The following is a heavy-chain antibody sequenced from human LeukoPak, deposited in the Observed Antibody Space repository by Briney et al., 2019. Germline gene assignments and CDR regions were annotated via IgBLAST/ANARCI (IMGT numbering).Heavy chain of an antibody. Sequence: GASVKVSCKASGYTFTTHDLTWVRQGTGQGLEWMGWMNPGNGDTAYAQKFQGRVAMTRDTSMSTAYMELNNLGSEDTAIYYCARGLGDYNTDWFPVSGYWGQGTPVTVSS. CDR1: GYTFTTHD. CDR3: ARGLGDYNTDWFPVSGY. V-gene: IGHV1-8*01. D-gene: IGHD3-9*01. J-gene: IGHJ4*02. CDR2: MNPGNGDT.